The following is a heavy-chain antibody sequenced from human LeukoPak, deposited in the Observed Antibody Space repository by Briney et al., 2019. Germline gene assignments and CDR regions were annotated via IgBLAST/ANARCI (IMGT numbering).Heavy chain of an antibody. V-gene: IGHV4-4*09. Sequence: SETLSLTCTVSDDSINNYYWSWIRQPPGRGLEWISYIYSSGSTNYNPSLQSRITMSVDTSKNQISLKLSSVTAADTAVYYCARHRRILDTGKQFYLDYWGQGILVTVSS. D-gene: IGHD1-1*01. CDR3: ARHRRILDTGKQFYLDY. CDR2: IYSSGST. CDR1: DDSINNYY. J-gene: IGHJ4*02.